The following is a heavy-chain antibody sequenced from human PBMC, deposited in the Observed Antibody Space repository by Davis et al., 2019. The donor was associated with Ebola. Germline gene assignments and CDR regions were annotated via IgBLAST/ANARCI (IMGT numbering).Heavy chain of an antibody. V-gene: IGHV4-34*01. D-gene: IGHD2-15*01. CDR1: GGSFSGYY. CDR3: ARLQGYWFDP. CDR2: TNHIGST. Sequence: MPSETLSLTCAVYGGSFSGYYWSWIRQPPGKGLEWIGETNHIGSTNYNPSLKSRVTISVDTSKNQFSLKLSSVTAADTAVYYCARLQGYWFDPWGQGTLVTVSS. J-gene: IGHJ5*02.